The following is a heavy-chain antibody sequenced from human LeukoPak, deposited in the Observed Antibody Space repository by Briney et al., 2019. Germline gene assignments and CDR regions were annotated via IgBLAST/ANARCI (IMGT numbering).Heavy chain of an antibody. D-gene: IGHD5-18*01. CDR3: ARGAAGYSYG. Sequence: SETLSLTCTVSGGSIRSSYYYWGWIRQPPGKGLEWIGSIYDSGSTYYNPSLKSRVTISVDTSKNQFSLKLNSVTAADTAVYYCARGAAGYSYGWGQGTLVTVSS. V-gene: IGHV4-39*01. CDR1: GGSIRSSYYY. J-gene: IGHJ4*02. CDR2: IYDSGST.